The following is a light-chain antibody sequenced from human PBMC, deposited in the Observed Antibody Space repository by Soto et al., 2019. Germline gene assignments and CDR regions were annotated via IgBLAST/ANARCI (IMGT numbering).Light chain of an antibody. Sequence: QSVLTQPPSVSGAPGQRVTISCTGSSSNIGAGYDVHWYQQLPGTAPKLLIYGNINRPSGVPDRFSGSNSCTSASLAITGLQAEDEADYYCQSYDSSLSGFYVFGTGTKVTVL. CDR3: QSYDSSLSGFYV. J-gene: IGLJ1*01. V-gene: IGLV1-40*01. CDR2: GNI. CDR1: SSNIGAGYD.